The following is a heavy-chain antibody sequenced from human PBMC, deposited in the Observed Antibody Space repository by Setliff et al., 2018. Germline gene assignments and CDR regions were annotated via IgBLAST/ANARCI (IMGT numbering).Heavy chain of an antibody. CDR3: ARIVSGSYYWNY. CDR2: IFSNDEK. J-gene: IGHJ4*02. D-gene: IGHD1-26*01. Sequence: SGPTLVNPTATLTLTCTVSGFSLSNARMGVSWIRQPPGKALEWLAHIFSNDEKSYSTSLKSRLTISKDTSKSQVVLTMTNMDPVDTATYYCARIVSGSYYWNYWGQGTLVTVSS. CDR1: GFSLSNARMG. V-gene: IGHV2-26*01.